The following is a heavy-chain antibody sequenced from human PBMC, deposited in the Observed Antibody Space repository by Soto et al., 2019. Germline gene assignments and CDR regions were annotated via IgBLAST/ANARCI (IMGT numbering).Heavy chain of an antibody. CDR2: INPKDGNT. V-gene: IGHV1-46*01. CDR1: GYTFTSYY. Sequence: GASAKVSCKASGYTFTSYYMYWVRQAPGQGLEWMGGINPKDGNTSYAQKFQGRVTMTGDTSTDTAYMELSSLRSEDTAVYYCATARTLVDGFDPWGQGTLVTVSS. CDR3: ATARTLVDGFDP. J-gene: IGHJ5*02.